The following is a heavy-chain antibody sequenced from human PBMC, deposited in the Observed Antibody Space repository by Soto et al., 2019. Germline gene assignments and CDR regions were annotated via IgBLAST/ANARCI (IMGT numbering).Heavy chain of an antibody. V-gene: IGHV3-7*04. CDR2: INQDGSDK. J-gene: IGHJ4*02. CDR1: GFTFSSYW. Sequence: GSLRLSCVTSGFTFSSYWMNWVRQAPGRGLEWVANINQDGSDKYCVDSVKGRFTISRDNAKNSLYLQMNDLRAEDTGVYYCARGTVPPGLDYWGQGALVTSPQ. D-gene: IGHD4-4*01. CDR3: ARGTVPPGLDY.